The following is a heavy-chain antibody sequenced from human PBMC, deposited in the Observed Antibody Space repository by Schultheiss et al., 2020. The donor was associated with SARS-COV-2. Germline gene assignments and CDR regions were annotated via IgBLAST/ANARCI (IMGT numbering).Heavy chain of an antibody. D-gene: IGHD4-17*01. Sequence: GESLKISCAASGFTFSSYSMNWVRQAPGKGLEWVSAISGSSGSTYYADSVKGRFTISRDNSKNTLYLQMNSLRAEDTAVYYCAKSTTVTTLFDYWGQGTLVTVSS. J-gene: IGHJ4*02. CDR1: GFTFSSYS. V-gene: IGHV3-23*01. CDR3: AKSTTVTTLFDY. CDR2: ISGSSGST.